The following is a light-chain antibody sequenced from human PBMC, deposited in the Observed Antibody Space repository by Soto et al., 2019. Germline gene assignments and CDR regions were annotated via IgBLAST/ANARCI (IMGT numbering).Light chain of an antibody. Sequence: QSVLTQPPSVSGAPGQRVTISCTGSRSNLGAGYDVHWYQQLPGTAPKLLIYSNNQRPSGVPDRFSGPKSGTSASLAISGLQSEDEADYYCAAWDDRLNGSVFGNGTKLT. CDR3: AAWDDRLNGSV. V-gene: IGLV1-44*01. CDR1: RSNLGAGYD. CDR2: SNN. J-gene: IGLJ1*01.